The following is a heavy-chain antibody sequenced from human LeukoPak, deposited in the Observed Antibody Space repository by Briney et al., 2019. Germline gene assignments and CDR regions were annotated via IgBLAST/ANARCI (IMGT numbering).Heavy chain of an antibody. Sequence: SETLSLTCTVFGGSISSYYWSWIRQPPGKGLEWIGYIYYSGSTNYNPSLKSRVTISVDTSKNQFSLKLSSVTAADTAVYYCARGPPRAVSAFDIWGQGTMVTVSS. D-gene: IGHD6-19*01. J-gene: IGHJ3*02. V-gene: IGHV4-59*01. CDR1: GGSISSYY. CDR2: IYYSGST. CDR3: ARGPPRAVSAFDI.